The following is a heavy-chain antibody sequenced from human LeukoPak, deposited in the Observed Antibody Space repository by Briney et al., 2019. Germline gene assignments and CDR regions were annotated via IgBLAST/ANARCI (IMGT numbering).Heavy chain of an antibody. CDR2: ISNDGSRK. V-gene: IGHV3-30*03. Sequence: GRSLRLSCAPSGYTFSRHGMHWVRRAPGKGLEWVAIISNDGSRKYYAHSVEGRFTISRDNSKNTLYLQMDSLRAEDTAVYYCARDRAWNYFDYWGQGTLVTVSS. D-gene: IGHD3-3*01. J-gene: IGHJ4*02. CDR1: GYTFSRHG. CDR3: ARDRAWNYFDY.